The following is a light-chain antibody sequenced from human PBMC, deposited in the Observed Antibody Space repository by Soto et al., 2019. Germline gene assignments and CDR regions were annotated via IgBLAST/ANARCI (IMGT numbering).Light chain of an antibody. J-gene: IGLJ2*01. CDR3: AAWDGSLNNVL. Sequence: QSVLTQPPSASGTPGQRATISCYGRGSSIGTNTVNWYRQLPGTAPKLLIYGNNQRPSGVPDRFSGSKSGTSASLAISGFQSEDEAEYYCAAWDGSLNNVLFGGGTKVTVL. CDR2: GNN. CDR1: GSSIGTNT. V-gene: IGLV1-44*01.